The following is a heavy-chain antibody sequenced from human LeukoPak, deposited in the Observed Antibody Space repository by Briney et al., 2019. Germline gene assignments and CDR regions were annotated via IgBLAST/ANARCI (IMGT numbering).Heavy chain of an antibody. CDR2: MYHTGST. CDR1: GYSMSSGYY. V-gene: IGHV4-38-2*02. D-gene: IGHD2-15*01. Sequence: SETLSLTCTVSGYSMSSGYYWGWIRQPPERGLEWIGSMYHTGSTYYNPSLKSRVTISVDTSKNQFSLKLSSVTAADTAVYYCARKNVVVVAATLLNYFDYWGQGTLVTVSS. J-gene: IGHJ4*02. CDR3: ARKNVVVVAATLLNYFDY.